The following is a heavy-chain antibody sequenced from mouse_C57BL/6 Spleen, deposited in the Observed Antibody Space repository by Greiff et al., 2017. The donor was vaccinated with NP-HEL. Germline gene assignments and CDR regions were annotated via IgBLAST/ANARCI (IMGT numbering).Heavy chain of an antibody. CDR1: GYSITSGYY. V-gene: IGHV3-6*01. CDR2: ISYDGSN. CDR3: AREDYGDFDV. Sequence: VQLQESGPGLVKPSQSLSLTCSVTGYSITSGYYWNWIRQFPGNKLEWMGYISYDGSNNYNPSLKNRISITRDTSKNQFFLKLNSVTTEDTATYYCAREDYGDFDVWGTGTTVTVSS. J-gene: IGHJ1*03.